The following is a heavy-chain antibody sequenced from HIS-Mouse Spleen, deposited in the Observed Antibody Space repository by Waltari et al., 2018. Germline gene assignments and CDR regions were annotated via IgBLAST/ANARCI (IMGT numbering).Heavy chain of an antibody. D-gene: IGHD5-12*01. J-gene: IGHJ5*02. CDR3: ARERRGPGWFDP. CDR2: IKEDGSEK. Sequence: EVQLVESGGGLVQPGGSLRLYCASSGFTCLRYWMSLLRQAPGKGMEWVANIKEDGSEKYYVDSVKGRFTISRDNAKNSLYLQMNSLRAEDTAVYYCARERRGPGWFDPWGQGTLVTVSS. CDR1: GFTCLRYW. V-gene: IGHV3-7*01.